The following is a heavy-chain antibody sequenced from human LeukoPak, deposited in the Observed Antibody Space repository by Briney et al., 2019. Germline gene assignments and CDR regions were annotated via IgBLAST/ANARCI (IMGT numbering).Heavy chain of an antibody. D-gene: IGHD2-2*01. Sequence: SETLSLTCTVSGDSISSDGHYWSWVRQHPGKGLEWIGYIYYSGSTYYNPSLKSRVTISVDTSKSQFSLGLKSVTAADTAVYYCARGWQQTPASDYWGQGTLVTVSS. J-gene: IGHJ4*02. CDR2: IYYSGST. CDR3: ARGWQQTPASDY. CDR1: GDSISSDGHY. V-gene: IGHV4-31*03.